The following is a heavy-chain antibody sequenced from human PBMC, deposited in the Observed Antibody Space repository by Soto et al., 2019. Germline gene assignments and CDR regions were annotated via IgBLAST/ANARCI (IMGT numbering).Heavy chain of an antibody. CDR2: IYYSGYT. CDR1: VGSISSSGYY. V-gene: IGHV4-31*03. J-gene: IGHJ4*02. Sequence: QVQLQESGPGLVKPSQTLSLTCTVSVGSISSSGYYWSWIRQHPGKGLEWIGYIYYSGYTSYNPTHKSRVTMSVDTSKGQLSLKLSSVTAADTAVYYCARDRGGADPYFDYWGQGILVTVSS. CDR3: ARDRGGADPYFDY. D-gene: IGHD3-10*01.